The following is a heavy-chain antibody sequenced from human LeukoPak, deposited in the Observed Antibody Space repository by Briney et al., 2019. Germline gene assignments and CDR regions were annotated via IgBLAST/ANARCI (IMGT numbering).Heavy chain of an antibody. D-gene: IGHD6-6*01. CDR3: ARDGASIASYFDY. CDR1: GFTFSSYA. CDR2: ISYDGSNK. V-gene: IGHV3-30*01. J-gene: IGHJ4*02. Sequence: GRSLRLSCAASGFTFSSYAMHWVRQAPGKGLEWVAVISYDGSNKYYADSVKGRFTISRDNSKNTLYLQMNSLRAEDTAVYYCARDGASIASYFDYWGQGTLVTVSS.